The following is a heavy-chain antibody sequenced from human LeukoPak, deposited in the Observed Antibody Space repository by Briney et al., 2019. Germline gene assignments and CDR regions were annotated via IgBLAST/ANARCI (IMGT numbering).Heavy chain of an antibody. J-gene: IGHJ4*02. V-gene: IGHV3-74*01. CDR3: ARIGGAYGSGSYYLHFDY. D-gene: IGHD3-10*01. CDR2: INSDGSST. Sequence: GGSLRLSCAASGFTFSSYWMHWVRQAPGKGLVWVSRINSDGSSTSYADSVKGRFTISRDNAKNSLYLQMNSLRAEDTAVYYCARIGGAYGSGSYYLHFDYWGQGTLVTVSS. CDR1: GFTFSSYW.